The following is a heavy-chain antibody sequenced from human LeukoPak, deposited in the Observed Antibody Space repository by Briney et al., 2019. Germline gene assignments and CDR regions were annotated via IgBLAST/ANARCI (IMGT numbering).Heavy chain of an antibody. CDR1: GFTFSTYA. D-gene: IGHD3-22*01. V-gene: IGHV3-23*01. Sequence: GGSLRLSCGASGFTFSTYAMTWVRQAPGQGLEWVSIISGSGVYTYYADSVKGRFIISRDNSKNTLYLQMNSLRAEDTAVYYCARDPLTMIVVVPGDAFDIWGQGTMVTVSS. CDR2: ISGSGVYT. CDR3: ARDPLTMIVVVPGDAFDI. J-gene: IGHJ3*02.